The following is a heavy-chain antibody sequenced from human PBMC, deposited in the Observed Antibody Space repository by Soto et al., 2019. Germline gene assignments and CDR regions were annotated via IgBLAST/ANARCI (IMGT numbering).Heavy chain of an antibody. Sequence: GGSLRLSCAASGFTFSNSWMNWVRQAPGKGLEWVANIKEDGTAKYYLDSVKGRFTVSRDNVKNSLYLQMNSLIAEDTVMYYCTTDRGYLTFDYWGPGTLVTVSS. V-gene: IGHV3-7*01. D-gene: IGHD3-22*01. CDR2: IKEDGTAK. CDR1: GFTFSNSW. J-gene: IGHJ4*02. CDR3: TTDRGYLTFDY.